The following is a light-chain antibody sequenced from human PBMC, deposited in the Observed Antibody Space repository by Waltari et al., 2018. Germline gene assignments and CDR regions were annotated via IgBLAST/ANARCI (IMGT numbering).Light chain of an antibody. CDR3: AAWDDSLESVL. CDR2: TNK. J-gene: IGLJ2*01. Sequence: QSVLTQPPSASGTHGPRLTIASSGSCSIIGSNPVPCYQQPPGTAPKHLIYTNKQRPSGAPDRFSGSKTGTSASPAISGLQSEDEADYYCAAWDDSLESVLFGGGTKLTVL. V-gene: IGLV1-44*01. CDR1: CSIIGSNP.